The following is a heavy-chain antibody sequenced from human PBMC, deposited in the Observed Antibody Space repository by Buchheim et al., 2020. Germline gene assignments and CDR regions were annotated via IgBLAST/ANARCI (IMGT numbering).Heavy chain of an antibody. J-gene: IGHJ5*02. V-gene: IGHV4-4*02. CDR3: ARVDVYCSSTSCYAAGGWFDP. CDR2: IYHSGST. CDR1: GGSISSSNW. Sequence: QVQLQESGPGLVKPSGTLSLTCAVSGGSISSSNWWSWVRQPPGKGLEWIGEIYHSGSTNYNPSLKLRVTISVDKSKNQFSLKLSSVTAADTAVYYCARVDVYCSSTSCYAAGGWFDPWGQGTL. D-gene: IGHD2-2*01.